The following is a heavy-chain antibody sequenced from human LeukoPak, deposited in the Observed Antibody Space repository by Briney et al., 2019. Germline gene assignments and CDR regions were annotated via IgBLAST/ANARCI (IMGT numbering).Heavy chain of an antibody. D-gene: IGHD3-9*01. Sequence: SETLSLTCAVYGGSLSGYYWSWIRQPPGKGLEWIGEINHRGSTKYNPSLKSRVTISVDTSKNQFSLKLSSVTAADTAVYYCARGPGIYYDILTGYYGRGYYYYGMDVWGQGTTVTVSS. CDR2: INHRGST. CDR3: ARGPGIYYDILTGYYGRGYYYYGMDV. J-gene: IGHJ6*02. V-gene: IGHV4-34*01. CDR1: GGSLSGYY.